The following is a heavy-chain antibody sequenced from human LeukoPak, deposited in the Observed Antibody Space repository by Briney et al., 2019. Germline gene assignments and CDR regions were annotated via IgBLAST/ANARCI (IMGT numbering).Heavy chain of an antibody. V-gene: IGHV3-23*01. CDR3: AKDRGYYVDTGTINF. D-gene: IGHD3-22*01. CDR2: ISGSGGST. Sequence: GGSLRLSCAASGFTFSSYAMSWVRQAPGKGLEWVSAISGSGGSTYYADSVKGRFTISRDNSKNTLFLQMNSLRVEDTAPYYCAKDRGYYVDTGTINFWGQGTLVTVSS. J-gene: IGHJ4*02. CDR1: GFTFSSYA.